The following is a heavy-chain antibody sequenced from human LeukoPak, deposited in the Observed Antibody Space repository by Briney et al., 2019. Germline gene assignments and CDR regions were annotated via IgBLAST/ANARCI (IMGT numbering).Heavy chain of an antibody. CDR3: ARRYDPSSIDY. D-gene: IGHD6-6*01. Sequence: HGEFLKISCKGSGYSFSTYWIGWVRQMPGKGLEWMGIIYPNDSNTRYSPSFQGQVTISADKSVSTAYLQWSSLKASDTAMYYCARRYDPSSIDYWGQGTLVTVS. V-gene: IGHV5-51*01. CDR1: GYSFSTYW. J-gene: IGHJ4*02. CDR2: IYPNDSNT.